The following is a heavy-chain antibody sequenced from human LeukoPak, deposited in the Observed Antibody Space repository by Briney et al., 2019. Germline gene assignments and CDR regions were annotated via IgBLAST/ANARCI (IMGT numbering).Heavy chain of an antibody. Sequence: GGSLRLSCTASGFTFGDYAMSWFRQAPGKGLEWVGFIRSKAYGGTTEYAASVKGRFTISRDDSKSIAYLQMNSLKTEDTAVYHCTRAYITMIVVMFENAFDIWGQGTMVTVSS. V-gene: IGHV3-49*03. CDR3: TRAYITMIVVMFENAFDI. D-gene: IGHD3-22*01. CDR1: GFTFGDYA. CDR2: IRSKAYGGTT. J-gene: IGHJ3*02.